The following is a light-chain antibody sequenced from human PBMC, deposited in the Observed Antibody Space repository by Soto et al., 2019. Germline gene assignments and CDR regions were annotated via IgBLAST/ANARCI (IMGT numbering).Light chain of an antibody. J-gene: IGKJ4*01. CDR3: QQYNKWPLT. CDR2: HAS. Sequence: EIMMTQSPTTLSVSSRERATLPCRARQSVSNNLAWYPQKPGQAPRLLIYHASTRATGIPARFSGSGSGTEFTLTISSLQSEDFAVYYCQQYNKWPLTFGGGTKVEIK. CDR1: QSVSNN. V-gene: IGKV3-15*01.